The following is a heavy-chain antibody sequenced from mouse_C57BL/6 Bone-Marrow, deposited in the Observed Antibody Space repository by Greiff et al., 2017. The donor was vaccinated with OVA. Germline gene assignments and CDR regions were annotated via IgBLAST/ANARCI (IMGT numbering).Heavy chain of an antibody. V-gene: IGHV1-82*01. CDR3: ARSLAYYSNWAWFAY. CDR2: IYPGDGDT. D-gene: IGHD2-5*01. J-gene: IGHJ3*01. Sequence: QVQLKESGPELVKPGASVKISCKASGYAFSSSWMNWVKQRPGKGLEWIGRIYPGDGDTNYNGKFKGKATLTADKSSSTAYMQLSSLTSEDSAVYFCARSLAYYSNWAWFAYWGQGTLVTVSA. CDR1: GYAFSSSW.